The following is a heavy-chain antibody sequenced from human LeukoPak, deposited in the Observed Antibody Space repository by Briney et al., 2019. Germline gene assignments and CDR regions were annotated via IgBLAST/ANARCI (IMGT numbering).Heavy chain of an antibody. CDR2: ISAYNGNT. Sequence: ASVKVSCKASGYTFTSYGISWVRQAPGQGLEWMGWISAYNGNTNYAQKLQGRVTMTTDTSTSTAYMELRSLRSDDTAVYYCAGDLEPQLWLHTLDYWGQGTLVTVSS. D-gene: IGHD5-18*01. J-gene: IGHJ4*02. V-gene: IGHV1-18*01. CDR1: GYTFTSYG. CDR3: AGDLEPQLWLHTLDY.